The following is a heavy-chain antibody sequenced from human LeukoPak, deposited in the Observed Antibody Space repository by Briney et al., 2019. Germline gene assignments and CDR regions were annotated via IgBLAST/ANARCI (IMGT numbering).Heavy chain of an antibody. CDR2: RYYSGGA. D-gene: IGHD2-2*01. J-gene: IGHJ3*02. Sequence: SQTLSLTCNVSGFSVSDGRYYWTWIRQHPGKGLEWIGYRYYSGGAKYNPSLKSRLTISIDTSKNQFSLQLSSVTAADTATYYCAIPYCSGISCLDVFNMWGQGTRVTVSS. CDR1: GFSVSDGRYY. V-gene: IGHV4-31*03. CDR3: AIPYCSGISCLDVFNM.